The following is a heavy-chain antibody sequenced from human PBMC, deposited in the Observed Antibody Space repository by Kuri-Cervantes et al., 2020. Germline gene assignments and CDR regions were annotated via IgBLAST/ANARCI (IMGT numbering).Heavy chain of an antibody. CDR2: IYYSGST. J-gene: IGHJ6*02. CDR1: GGSISSGDYY. CDR3: ASGTSMIHLRKRGYYGMDV. V-gene: IGHV4-30-4*01. D-gene: IGHD3-22*01. Sequence: LRLSCTVSGGSISSGDYYWSWIRQPPGKGLEWIGYIYYSGSTYYNPSLKSRVTISVDTSKNQFSLKLSSVTAADTAVYYCASGTSMIHLRKRGYYGMDVWGQGTTVTVSS.